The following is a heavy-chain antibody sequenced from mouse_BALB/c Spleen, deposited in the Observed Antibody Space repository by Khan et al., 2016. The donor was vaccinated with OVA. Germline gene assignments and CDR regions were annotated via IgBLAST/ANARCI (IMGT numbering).Heavy chain of an antibody. V-gene: IGHV2-3*01. CDR2: IWGDGST. J-gene: IGHJ4*01. Sequence: QVQLKQSGPGLVAPSQSLSITCTVSGFSLISYGVSWVRQPPGKGLEWLGVIWGDGSTSYHSALISRLSISKDNSKSQVFLKLNSLQTDDTATYYCGKDGGDGNYPYYAMDYWGQGTSVTVSS. CDR1: GFSLISYG. D-gene: IGHD2-1*01. CDR3: GKDGGDGNYPYYAMDY.